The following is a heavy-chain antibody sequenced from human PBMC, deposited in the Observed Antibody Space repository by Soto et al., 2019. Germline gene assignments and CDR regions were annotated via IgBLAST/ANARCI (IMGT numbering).Heavy chain of an antibody. CDR2: ISYDGSNK. D-gene: IGHD3-10*01. Sequence: GGSLRLSCAASGFTFSSYGMHWVRQAPGKGLEWVAVISYDGSNKYYADSVKGRFTISRDNSKNTLYLQMNSLRAEDTAVYYCAKCGVLLWFGESYYFDYWGQGTLVTVSS. J-gene: IGHJ4*02. CDR1: GFTFSSYG. CDR3: AKCGVLLWFGESYYFDY. V-gene: IGHV3-30*18.